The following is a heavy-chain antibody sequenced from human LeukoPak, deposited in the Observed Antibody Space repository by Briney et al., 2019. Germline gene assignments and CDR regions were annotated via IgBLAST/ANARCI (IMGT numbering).Heavy chain of an antibody. J-gene: IGHJ4*02. Sequence: PGRSLRLSCAASGFTFSSYGMHWVRQAPGKGLEWVAVIWYDGSNKYYADSVKGRFTISRDNSKNTLYLQMNSLRAEDTAVYYCAKLYYYGSGRVLLSDYWGQGTLVTVSS. V-gene: IGHV3-33*06. CDR3: AKLYYYGSGRVLLSDY. CDR2: IWYDGSNK. D-gene: IGHD3-10*01. CDR1: GFTFSSYG.